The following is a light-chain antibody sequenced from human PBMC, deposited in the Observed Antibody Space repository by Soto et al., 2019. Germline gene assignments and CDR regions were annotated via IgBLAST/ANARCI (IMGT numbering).Light chain of an antibody. CDR2: DAS. Sequence: IQMTQSPYTLCASVGERVAITGRASQSISSWLAWYQQKPGKAPKLLIYDASSLESGVPSRFSGSGSGTEFTLTISSLQPDDFATYYCQQYNSYRITFGQGTRLEI. CDR1: QSISSW. J-gene: IGKJ5*01. CDR3: QQYNSYRIT. V-gene: IGKV1-5*01.